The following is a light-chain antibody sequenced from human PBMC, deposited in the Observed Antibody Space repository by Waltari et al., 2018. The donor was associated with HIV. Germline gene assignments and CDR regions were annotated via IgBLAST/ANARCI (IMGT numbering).Light chain of an antibody. CDR1: GSNIGQNS. CDR2: DNN. CDR3: ASWDNSLTAGV. J-gene: IGLJ2*01. Sequence: QSALTQPPSVSAAPGQSVTISCSGHGSNIGQNSLWWYQHVPGTAPRLVIFDNNRRPSWIPDRVSASKSGTSATLAITGLQAGDEAAYFCASWDNSLTAGVFGAGTSLTVL. V-gene: IGLV1-51*01.